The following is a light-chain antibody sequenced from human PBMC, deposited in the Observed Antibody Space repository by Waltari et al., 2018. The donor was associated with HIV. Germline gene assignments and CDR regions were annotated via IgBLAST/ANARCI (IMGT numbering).Light chain of an antibody. CDR3: AVWDDSLRGGV. J-gene: IGLJ2*01. CDR2: TNN. Sequence: QSVLTQPPSASGTPGQRVFISCSGSFSNIGLNSVNWYQHVPGMAPKLLIYTNNRRPSGVPGRVSGSKSGTAATLDIMGLRPEDEATYYCAVWDDSLRGGVFGGGTKLSVL. V-gene: IGLV1-47*01. CDR1: FSNIGLNS.